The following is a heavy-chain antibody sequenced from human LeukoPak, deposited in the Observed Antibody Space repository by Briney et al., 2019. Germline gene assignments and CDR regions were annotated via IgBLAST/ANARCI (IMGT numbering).Heavy chain of an antibody. J-gene: IGHJ4*02. Sequence: SETLSLTCAVYGGSFSGYYWSWIRQPPGEGLGWIGEINHSGSTNYNPSLKSRVTISVDTSKNQFSLKLSSVTAADTAVYYCARGRMTTVTTAYYFDYWGQGTLVTVSS. CDR1: GGSFSGYY. V-gene: IGHV4-34*01. CDR2: INHSGST. CDR3: ARGRMTTVTTAYYFDY. D-gene: IGHD4-17*01.